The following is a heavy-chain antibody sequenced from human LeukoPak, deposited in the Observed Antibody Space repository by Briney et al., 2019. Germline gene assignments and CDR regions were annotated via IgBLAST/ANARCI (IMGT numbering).Heavy chain of an antibody. CDR3: ARSPDGPDY. V-gene: IGHV3-7*01. CDR1: GFTFSTYW. CDR2: IKQDGSEK. Sequence: GGSLRLSCAASGFTFSTYWLTWVRQAPGKGLEWVANIKQDGSEKFYVDSVKGRFTISRDNAKNSLYLQMNSLRAEDTAAYYCARSPDGPDYWGQGTLVTVSS. J-gene: IGHJ4*02.